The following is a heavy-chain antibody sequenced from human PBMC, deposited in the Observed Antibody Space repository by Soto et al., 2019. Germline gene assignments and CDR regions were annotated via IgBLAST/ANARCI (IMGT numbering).Heavy chain of an antibody. CDR2: MNPNSGNT. D-gene: IGHD5-12*01. CDR3: ARAASGYDKYYYYYYGMDV. V-gene: IGHV1-8*01. J-gene: IGHJ6*02. CDR1: GYTFTSYD. Sequence: AASVKVSCKASGYTFTSYDINWVRQATGQGLEWMGWMNPNSGNTGYAQKFQGRVTMTRNTSISTAYMELSSLRSEDTAVYYCARAASGYDKYYYYYYGMDVWGQGTTVTVSS.